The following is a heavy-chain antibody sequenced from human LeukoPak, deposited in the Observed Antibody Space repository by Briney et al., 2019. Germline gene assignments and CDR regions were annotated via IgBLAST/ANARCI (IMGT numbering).Heavy chain of an antibody. J-gene: IGHJ6*03. CDR3: ARGHDSGSYSYYYYYMDV. Sequence: GGSLRLSCAASGFTVSSNYMSWVRQAPGKGLEWVSVIYSGGSTYYADSVKGRFTISRDNSKNTLYLQMNSLRAEDTAVYYCARGHDSGSYSYYYYYMDVWGKGTTVTVSS. D-gene: IGHD3-10*01. CDR2: IYSGGST. V-gene: IGHV3-53*01. CDR1: GFTVSSNY.